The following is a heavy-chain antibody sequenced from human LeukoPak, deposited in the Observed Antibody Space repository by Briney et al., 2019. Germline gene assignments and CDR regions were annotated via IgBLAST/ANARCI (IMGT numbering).Heavy chain of an antibody. CDR1: GFTFSSYS. D-gene: IGHD3-22*01. CDR2: ISSSSSTI. V-gene: IGHV3-48*01. Sequence: GGSLRLSCAASGFTFSSYSMNWVRQAPGKGLEWVSYISSSSSTIYYADSVKGRFTISRDNAKNSLYLQMNSLRAEDTAVYYCARDSAHYYDSSGYDWGQGTLVTVSS. CDR3: ARDSAHYYDSSGYD. J-gene: IGHJ4*02.